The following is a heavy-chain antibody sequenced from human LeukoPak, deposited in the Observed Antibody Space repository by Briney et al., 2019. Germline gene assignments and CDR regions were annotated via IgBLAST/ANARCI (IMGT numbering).Heavy chain of an antibody. J-gene: IGHJ4*02. CDR3: AREFGVVTVYYDY. D-gene: IGHD3-3*01. Sequence: PSETLSLTCAVSGYSISSGYFWSWIRQPPGKGLEWIGGIGHSGSTYYNPSLKSRITISTDTSKNRFSLKLSSVTAADTAVYYCAREFGVVTVYYDYWGQGTLVTVSS. CDR1: GYSISSGYF. V-gene: IGHV4-38-2*02. CDR2: IGHSGST.